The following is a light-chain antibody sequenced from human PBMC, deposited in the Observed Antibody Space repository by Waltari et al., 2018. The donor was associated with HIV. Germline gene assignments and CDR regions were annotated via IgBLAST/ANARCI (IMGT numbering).Light chain of an antibody. CDR3: QQYGSSPCT. V-gene: IGKV3-20*01. CDR1: QSVSKNY. J-gene: IGKJ3*01. CDR2: GAS. Sequence: EIVLTQSPGTLSLSPGGRATLSCRASQSVSKNYLAWYQQKSRQAPRLLIYGASSRATGIADRFSGSGSGTDFTLTISRLEPEDFAVYYCQQYGSSPCTFGPGTKVDVK.